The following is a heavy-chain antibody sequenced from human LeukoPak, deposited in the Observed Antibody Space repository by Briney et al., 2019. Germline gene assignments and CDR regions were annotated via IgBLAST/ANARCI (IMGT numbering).Heavy chain of an antibody. Sequence: PGGSLRLSCAASGFTFSSYSMNWVRQAREKGLEWVSSIHSSSSYIYYADSVKGRFTISRDNAKNSLYLQMNSLRGDDTAVYYCARDLDDYSGSPGIWGQGTLVTVSS. CDR3: ARDLDDYSGSPGI. CDR2: IHSSSSYI. J-gene: IGHJ4*02. CDR1: GFTFSSYS. V-gene: IGHV3-21*01. D-gene: IGHD6-6*01.